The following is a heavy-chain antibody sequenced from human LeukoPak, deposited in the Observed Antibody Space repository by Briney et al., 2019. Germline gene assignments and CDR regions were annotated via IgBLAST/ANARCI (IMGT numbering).Heavy chain of an antibody. CDR2: ISSSSSYI. CDR3: ARGSAAGTRYWFDP. CDR1: GFTFSSYS. Sequence: GGSLRLSCAASGFTFSSYSMNWARQAPGKGLEWVSSISSSSSYIYYADSVKGRFTISRDNAKNSLYLQMNSLRAEDTAVYYCARGSAAGTRYWFDPWGQGTLVTVSS. V-gene: IGHV3-21*01. D-gene: IGHD6-13*01. J-gene: IGHJ5*02.